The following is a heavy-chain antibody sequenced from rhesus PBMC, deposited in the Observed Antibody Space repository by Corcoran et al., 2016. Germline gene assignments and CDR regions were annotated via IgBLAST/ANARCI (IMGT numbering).Heavy chain of an antibody. J-gene: IGHJ5-1*01. CDR3: ARGGNRFDV. Sequence: QLQVQESGPGQVKTSETLSLTCAVTGGSIRSSYWSWIRPAPGKGLELFGDIYCCGCCTTYTPSLKRLVALAAESSATQLFLKLYSVTSADTAVYYWARGGNRFDVWGAGVLVTVSS. CDR1: GGSIRSSY. V-gene: IGHV4-169*01. CDR2: IYCCGCCT.